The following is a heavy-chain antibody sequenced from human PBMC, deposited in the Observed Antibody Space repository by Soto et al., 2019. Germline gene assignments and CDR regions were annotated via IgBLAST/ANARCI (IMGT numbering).Heavy chain of an antibody. CDR3: ARHPSDFWFDP. J-gene: IGHJ5*02. CDR2: IYYSGST. Sequence: SDTLSLTCSVSGGSTSTIIYFWGWIRQPPGKGLEWIGSIYYSGSTYYNPSLKSRVTVSVDTSKNQFSLKLSSVTAADTAVYYCARHPSDFWFDPWGQGTLVPVSS. V-gene: IGHV4-39*01. CDR1: GGSTSTIIYF. D-gene: IGHD2-21*02.